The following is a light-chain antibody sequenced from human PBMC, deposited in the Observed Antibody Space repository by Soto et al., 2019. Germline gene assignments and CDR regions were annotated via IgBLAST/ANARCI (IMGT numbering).Light chain of an antibody. CDR1: PDITND. V-gene: IGKV1-33*01. CDR3: QLYDNVPLT. CDR2: EAS. Sequence: DIQMTQSPSSLSAYVGDRVTITCQASPDITNDLNWYQQKPGKAPKVLIYEASTLETGVPSRFRGSGSGTDFTFTIISLQPEDIGTYFFQLYDNVPLTFGGGTKVEIK. J-gene: IGKJ4*01.